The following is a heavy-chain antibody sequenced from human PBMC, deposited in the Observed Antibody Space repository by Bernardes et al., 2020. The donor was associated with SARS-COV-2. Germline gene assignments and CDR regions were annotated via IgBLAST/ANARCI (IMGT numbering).Heavy chain of an antibody. D-gene: IGHD2-21*01. J-gene: IGHJ6*02. CDR2: IYSGGNS. CDR1: GGSIGSSNYY. CDR3: AGSSCGIDCYIGGLRSWDYGMDV. Sequence: ETLSLTCTVSGGSIGSSNYYWGWIRQAPGKGLEWIGSIYSGGNSYYNPSLQSRVSVSVDTSRNQFSLRLSFVTAADTAVYYCAGSSCGIDCYIGGLRSWDYGMDVWGPGTTVTVSS. V-gene: IGHV4-39*01.